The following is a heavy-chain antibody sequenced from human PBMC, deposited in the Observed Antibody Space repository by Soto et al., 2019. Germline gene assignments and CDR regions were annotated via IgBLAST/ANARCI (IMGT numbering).Heavy chain of an antibody. D-gene: IGHD3-9*01. CDR1: GFTFRSYA. CDR2: ISYDGSNK. V-gene: IGHV3-30-3*01. J-gene: IGHJ3*02. Sequence: XESLRHSCAASGFTFRSYAMHWVRQAPGKGLEWVAVISYDGSNKYYADSVKGRFTISRDNSKNTLYLQMNSLRAEDTAVYYCARASDYDILTGRPAAFDIWGQATMVTVSS. CDR3: ARASDYDILTGRPAAFDI.